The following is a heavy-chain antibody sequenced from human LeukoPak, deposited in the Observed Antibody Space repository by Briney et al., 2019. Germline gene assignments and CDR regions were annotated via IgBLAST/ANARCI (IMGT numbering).Heavy chain of an antibody. CDR3: ASPLGYCSGGSCYSGGAFDI. Sequence: GGSLRLSCAASGFTFSSYGMHWVRQAPGKGLEWVAVIWYDGSNKYHADSVKGRFTISRDNSKNTLYLQMNSLRAEDTAVYYCASPLGYCSGGSCYSGGAFDIWGQGTMVTVSS. V-gene: IGHV3-33*01. CDR2: IWYDGSNK. J-gene: IGHJ3*02. D-gene: IGHD2-15*01. CDR1: GFTFSSYG.